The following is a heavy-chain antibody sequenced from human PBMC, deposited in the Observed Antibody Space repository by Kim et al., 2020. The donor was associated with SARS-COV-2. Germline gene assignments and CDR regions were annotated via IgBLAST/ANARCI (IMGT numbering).Heavy chain of an antibody. CDR2: ISWNSGSI. D-gene: IGHD3-10*01. Sequence: GGSLRLSCAASGFTFDDYAMHWVRQAPGKGLEWVSGISWNSGSIGYADSVKGRFSISRDNAKNSLYLQMNSLRAEDTALYYCAKDSTMGYWGQGTLVTVSS. V-gene: IGHV3-9*01. CDR1: GFTFDDYA. J-gene: IGHJ4*02. CDR3: AKDSTMGY.